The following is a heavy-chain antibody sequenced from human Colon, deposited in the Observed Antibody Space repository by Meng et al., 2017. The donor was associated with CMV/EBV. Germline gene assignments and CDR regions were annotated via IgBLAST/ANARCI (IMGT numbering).Heavy chain of an antibody. CDR2: ISSGSTYI. J-gene: IGHJ6*02. CDR3: ARDGGGVAAAANTLLYYYGLDV. V-gene: IGHV3-21*01. CDR1: GFNFNTFS. D-gene: IGHD6-13*01. Sequence: GESLKISCEASGFNFNTFSMNWVRQAPGKGLEWLSSISSGSTYIYYANSLEGRFTVSRDNAKNSLYLQLNSLRAEDTAVYHCARDGGGVAAAANTLLYYYGLDVWGQGTTVTVSS.